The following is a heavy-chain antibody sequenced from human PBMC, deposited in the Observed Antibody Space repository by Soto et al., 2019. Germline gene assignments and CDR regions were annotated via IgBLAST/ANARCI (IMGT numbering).Heavy chain of an antibody. CDR1: GFTFSSYG. V-gene: IGHV3-33*01. J-gene: IGHJ4*02. CDR3: ARGMAVADTPNHLFDY. D-gene: IGHD6-19*01. CDR2: IWYDGSNK. Sequence: GGSLRLSCAASGFTFSSYGMHWVRQAPGKGLEWVAVIWYDGSNKYYADSVKGRFIISRDNSKNTLYLQMNSLRAEDTAVFYCARGMAVADTPNHLFDYWGQGTLVTVSS.